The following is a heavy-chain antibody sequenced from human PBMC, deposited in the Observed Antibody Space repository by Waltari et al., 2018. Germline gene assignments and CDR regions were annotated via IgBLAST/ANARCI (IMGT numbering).Heavy chain of an antibody. Sequence: EVQVVESGGGLVQPGGSLRLSCAASGFTFSNYWMTWVRRAPGVWLGWVANIVRDGNVLHYVDSVRGGFTISRDNAQNSMFLQMNCLRAEDTAVYYCARVPLPLYLAYWGQGTLVTVSS. CDR2: IVRDGNVL. CDR1: GFTFSNYW. J-gene: IGHJ4*02. CDR3: ARVPLPLYLAY. V-gene: IGHV3-7*01.